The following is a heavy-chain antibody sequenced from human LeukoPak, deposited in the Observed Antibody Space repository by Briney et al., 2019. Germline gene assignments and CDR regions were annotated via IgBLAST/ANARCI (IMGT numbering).Heavy chain of an antibody. J-gene: IGHJ4*02. Sequence: ASVKVSCKASGYTFTRYYIHWVRQAPGQGLEWKGIFNPGGGSTRYAQKFQGRVTMTRDTSTSTVYLEVSSLRSGDSAVYYCARGEEDYYDTSGYYVYWGQGTLVTVSS. CDR1: GYTFTRYY. CDR3: ARGEEDYYDTSGYYVY. D-gene: IGHD3-22*01. V-gene: IGHV1-46*01. CDR2: FNPGGGST.